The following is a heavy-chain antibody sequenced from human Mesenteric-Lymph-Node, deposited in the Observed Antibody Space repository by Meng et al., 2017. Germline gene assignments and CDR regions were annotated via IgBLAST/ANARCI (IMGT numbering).Heavy chain of an antibody. CDR1: GFTFSSYA. D-gene: IGHD4-17*01. CDR2: ISGSGGST. J-gene: IGHJ6*02. V-gene: IGHV3-23*01. Sequence: GGSLRLSCAASGFTFSSYAMSWVRQAPGKGLEWVSAISGSGGSTYYADSVKGRFTISRDNSKNTLYLQMNSLRAEDTAVYYCAKTLDDYGDYGHYYYYGMDVWGQGTTVTVSS. CDR3: AKTLDDYGDYGHYYYYGMDV.